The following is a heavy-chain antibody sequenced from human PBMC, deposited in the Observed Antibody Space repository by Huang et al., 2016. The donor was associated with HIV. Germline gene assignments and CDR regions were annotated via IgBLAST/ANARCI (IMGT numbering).Heavy chain of an antibody. J-gene: IGHJ4*02. D-gene: IGHD3-22*01. V-gene: IGHV3-49*05. CDR2: IRSKDDSETT. CDR3: TRDSMYPNYYDGSGFYFDY. CDR1: GFTFGNYG. Sequence: EVQFVESGGGLVKPGRSLRLSCTASGFTFGNYGMSWFRQAPGKGLEWVGFIRSKDDSETTEYAASVKGRFTISRDDSKSIAYLQMNSMKPEDTAVYYCTRDSMYPNYYDGSGFYFDYWGQGTLVTVSS.